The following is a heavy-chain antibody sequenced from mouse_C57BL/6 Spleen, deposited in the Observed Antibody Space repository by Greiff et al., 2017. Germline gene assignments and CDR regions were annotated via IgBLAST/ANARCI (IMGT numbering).Heavy chain of an antibody. V-gene: IGHV5-17*01. CDR3: ARNPNGERAMDY. D-gene: IGHD4-1*01. J-gene: IGHJ4*01. Sequence: EVMLVESGGGLVKPGGSLKLSCAASGFTFSDYGMHWVRQAPEKGLEWVAYISSGSSTIYYAATVKGRFTISRDNAKNTRFLQMTSLRSEDTAMYYCARNPNGERAMDYWGQGTSVTVSS. CDR1: GFTFSDYG. CDR2: ISSGSSTI.